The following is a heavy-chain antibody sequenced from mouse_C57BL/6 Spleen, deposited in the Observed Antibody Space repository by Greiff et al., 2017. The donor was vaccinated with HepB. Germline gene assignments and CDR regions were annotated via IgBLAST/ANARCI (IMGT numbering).Heavy chain of an antibody. Sequence: VQLQQSGAELVKPGASVKLSCKASGYTFTSYWMHWVKQRPGQGLEWIGMIHPNSGSTNYNEKFKSKATLTVDKSSSTAYMQLSRLTSEDSAVYYSATIPYGYDVYWYFDVWGTGTTVTFSS. CDR1: GYTFTSYW. CDR2: IHPNSGST. V-gene: IGHV1-64*01. CDR3: ATIPYGYDVYWYFDV. J-gene: IGHJ1*03. D-gene: IGHD2-2*01.